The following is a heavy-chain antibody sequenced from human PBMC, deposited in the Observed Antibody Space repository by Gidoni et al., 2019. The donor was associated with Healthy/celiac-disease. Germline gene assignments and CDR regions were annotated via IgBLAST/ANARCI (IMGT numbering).Heavy chain of an antibody. CDR3: AINYYGSGSYRYFQH. V-gene: IGHV4-39*01. Sequence: QLQLQESGPGLVKPSETLSLTCTVSGGSISSSSYYWGWIRQPPGKGLEWIGSIYYSGSTYYNPSLKSRVTISVDTSKNQFSLKLSSVTAADTAVYYCAINYYGSGSYRYFQHWGQGTLVTVSS. D-gene: IGHD3-10*01. CDR1: GGSISSSSYY. CDR2: IYYSGST. J-gene: IGHJ1*01.